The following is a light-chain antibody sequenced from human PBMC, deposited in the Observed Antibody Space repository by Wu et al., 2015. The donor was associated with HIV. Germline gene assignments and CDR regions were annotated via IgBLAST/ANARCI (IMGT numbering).Light chain of an antibody. V-gene: IGKV1-5*03. CDR1: QSFSSR. Sequence: DIQMTQSPSTPSASVGDRVTITCRASQSFSSRLAWYQQKPGKAPKLLIYKASNLESGVPSRFSGSGSGTEFTLTISSLQPDDFATYYCQHYDTYPWTFGQGT. J-gene: IGKJ1*01. CDR2: KAS. CDR3: QHYDTYPWT.